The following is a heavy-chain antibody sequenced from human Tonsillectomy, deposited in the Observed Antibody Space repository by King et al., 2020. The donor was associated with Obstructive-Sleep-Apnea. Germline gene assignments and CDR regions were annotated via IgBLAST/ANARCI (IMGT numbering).Heavy chain of an antibody. Sequence: EVQLVESGGGVVQPGRSLRLSCAASGFRFDDYAMHWVRQAPGKGLEWVSGVSWSGNMTNYGDSVKGRFTTSRDNAKNALFLQMNSLRDGDTALYFCAKGVYDSGWQVGFDSWGPGTLVIVSS. CDR1: GFRFDDYA. CDR2: VSWSGNMT. J-gene: IGHJ4*02. D-gene: IGHD6-19*01. CDR3: AKGVYDSGWQVGFDS. V-gene: IGHV3-9*01.